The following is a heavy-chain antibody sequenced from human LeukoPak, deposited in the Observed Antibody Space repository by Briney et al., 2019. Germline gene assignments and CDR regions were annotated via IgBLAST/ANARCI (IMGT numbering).Heavy chain of an antibody. Sequence: GGSLRLSCAASAFTVSSSHMTWVRQAPGKGLEWVSIIYSAGNTDYADSVKGRFTISRDTSKNTVYLQMNSQRAEDTAVYYCARLTSVLVVWGQGTLVTISS. CDR1: AFTVSSSH. J-gene: IGHJ4*02. CDR2: IYSAGNT. CDR3: ARLTSVLVV. V-gene: IGHV3-53*01. D-gene: IGHD6-6*01.